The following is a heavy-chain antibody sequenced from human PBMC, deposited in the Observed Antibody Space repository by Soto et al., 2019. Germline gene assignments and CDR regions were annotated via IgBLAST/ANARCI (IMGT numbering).Heavy chain of an antibody. CDR1: GGSISSGDYY. Sequence: PSETLSLTCTVSGGSISSGDYYWSWIRQPPGKGLEWIGYIYYSGSTYYNPSLKSRVTMSVDTSKNQFSLKLSSVTAADTAVYYCARARLETHDYVWGSYRLPPYFDYWGQGTLVTVSS. J-gene: IGHJ4*02. CDR3: ARARLETHDYVWGSYRLPPYFDY. CDR2: IYYSGST. D-gene: IGHD3-16*02. V-gene: IGHV4-30-4*01.